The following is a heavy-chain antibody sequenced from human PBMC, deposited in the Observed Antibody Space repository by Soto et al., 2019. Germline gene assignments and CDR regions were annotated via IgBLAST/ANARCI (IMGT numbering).Heavy chain of an antibody. D-gene: IGHD6-19*01. CDR3: ARLPKLSSGWTFDY. J-gene: IGHJ4*02. CDR2: IWYDGSNK. Sequence: GGSLRLSCAASGFTFSSYGMHWVRQAPGKGLEWVAVIWYDGSNKYYADSVKGRFTISRDNSKNTLYLQMNSLRAEDTAVYYCARLPKLSSGWTFDYCGQGTLVTVSS. V-gene: IGHV3-33*01. CDR1: GFTFSSYG.